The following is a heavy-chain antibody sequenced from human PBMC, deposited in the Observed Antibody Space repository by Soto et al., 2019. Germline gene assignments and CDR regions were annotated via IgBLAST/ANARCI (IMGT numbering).Heavy chain of an antibody. CDR1: GYSFTNND. V-gene: IGHV1-8*01. CDR2: MNPGSGDT. J-gene: IGHJ5*02. D-gene: IGHD3-16*01. Sequence: ASVKVSCKASGYSFTNNDVSWVRQATGQGLEWMGWMNPGSGDTGYAQKFQGRVTMTRDISIATAYMELSSLRSDDTAIYYCARMATFGSLNWFDPWGQGTLVTAPQ. CDR3: ARMATFGSLNWFDP.